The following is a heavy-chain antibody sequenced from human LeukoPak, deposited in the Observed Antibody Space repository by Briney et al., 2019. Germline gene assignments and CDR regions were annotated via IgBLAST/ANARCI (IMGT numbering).Heavy chain of an antibody. CDR2: IYHSGST. Sequence: SETLSLTCTVSGGSISSSGYYWGWIRQPPGKGLEWIGEIYHSGSTNYNPSLKSRVTISVDKSKNQFSLKLSSVTAADTAVYYCARDPGSSSGWSRYYGMDVWGQGTTVTVSS. D-gene: IGHD6-19*01. CDR1: GGSISSSGYY. J-gene: IGHJ6*02. V-gene: IGHV4-39*07. CDR3: ARDPGSSSGWSRYYGMDV.